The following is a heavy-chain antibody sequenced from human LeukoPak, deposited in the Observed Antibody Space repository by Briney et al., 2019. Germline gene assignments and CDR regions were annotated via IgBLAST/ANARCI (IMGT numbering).Heavy chain of an antibody. V-gene: IGHV1-2*06. CDR1: GYTFTGYY. Sequence: VASVKVSCKASGYTFTGYYMHWVRQAPGQGLEWMGRINPNSGGTNYAQKFQGRVTMTRDTSISTAYMELSRLRSDDTAVYYCARDGYESSSWYPNWFDPWGQGTLVTVSS. J-gene: IGHJ5*02. D-gene: IGHD6-13*01. CDR3: ARDGYESSSWYPNWFDP. CDR2: INPNSGGT.